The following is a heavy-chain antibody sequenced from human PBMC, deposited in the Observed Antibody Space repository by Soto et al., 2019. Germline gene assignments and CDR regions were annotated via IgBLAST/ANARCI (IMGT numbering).Heavy chain of an antibody. D-gene: IGHD6-13*01. Sequence: PSDTLSLTCTVFGGSFSGYYWSWILQPPGKGQECNREINHRGSNTYNPSLESRLTISVDTSKNQFFLKLSSVTAAATAVYYCARVNASNILSSSCSWTRDTNYWGPGTVATVST. CDR1: GGSFSGYY. CDR2: INHRGSN. CDR3: ARVNASNILSSSCSWTRDTNY. J-gene: IGHJ4*02. V-gene: IGHV4-34*01.